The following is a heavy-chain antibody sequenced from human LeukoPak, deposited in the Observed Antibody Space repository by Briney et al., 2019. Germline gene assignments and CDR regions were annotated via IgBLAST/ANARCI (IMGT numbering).Heavy chain of an antibody. D-gene: IGHD2-2*01. J-gene: IGHJ6*03. Sequence: ASVKVSCKASGYTFTSYGISWVRQAPGQGLEWMGWISAYNGNTNYAQKLQGRVTMTTDTSTSTAYMELRSLRSDDTAVYYCASRSCSSTSCYRAAYYYYYYMDVWGKGTTVTVSS. V-gene: IGHV1-18*01. CDR2: ISAYNGNT. CDR3: ASRSCSSTSCYRAAYYYYYYMDV. CDR1: GYTFTSYG.